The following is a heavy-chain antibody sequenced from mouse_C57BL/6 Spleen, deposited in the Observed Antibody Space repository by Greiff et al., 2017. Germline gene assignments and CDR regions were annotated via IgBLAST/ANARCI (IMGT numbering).Heavy chain of an antibody. CDR1: GYAFSSSW. Sequence: QVQLQQSGPELVKPGASVKISCKASGYAFSSSWMNWVKQRPGKGLEWIGRIYPGDGDTNYNGKFKGKATLTADKSSSTAYMQLSSLTSEDSAVYFCATPYYSNYGGFAYWGQGTLVTVSA. D-gene: IGHD2-5*01. CDR3: ATPYYSNYGGFAY. V-gene: IGHV1-82*01. CDR2: IYPGDGDT. J-gene: IGHJ3*01.